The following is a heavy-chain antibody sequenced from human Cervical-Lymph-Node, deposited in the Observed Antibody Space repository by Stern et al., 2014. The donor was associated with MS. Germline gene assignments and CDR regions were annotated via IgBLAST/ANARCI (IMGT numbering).Heavy chain of an antibody. D-gene: IGHD4-23*01. J-gene: IGHJ4*02. CDR1: GGSISSYY. CDR3: ARGYGGNPIDY. Sequence: QLQLQESGPGLVKPSETPSLTCTVSGGSISSYYWSWIRQPPGKGLEWIGYIYYSGSTNYNPSLKSRVTISVDTSKNQFSLKLSSVTAADTAVYYCARGYGGNPIDYWGQGTLVTVSS. V-gene: IGHV4-59*01. CDR2: IYYSGST.